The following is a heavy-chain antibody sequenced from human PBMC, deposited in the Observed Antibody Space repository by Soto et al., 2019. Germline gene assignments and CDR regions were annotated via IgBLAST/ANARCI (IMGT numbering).Heavy chain of an antibody. J-gene: IGHJ4*02. CDR2: IWYDGSNK. CDR1: GFTFSSYG. CDR3: ARGSDCSSTSCYPEVFY. D-gene: IGHD2-2*01. V-gene: IGHV3-33*01. Sequence: GGSLRLSCAASGFTFSSYGMHWVRQAPGKGLEWVAVIWYDGSNKYYADSVKGRFTISRDNSKNTLYLQMNSLRAEDTAVYYCARGSDCSSTSCYPEVFYWGQGTLVTVSS.